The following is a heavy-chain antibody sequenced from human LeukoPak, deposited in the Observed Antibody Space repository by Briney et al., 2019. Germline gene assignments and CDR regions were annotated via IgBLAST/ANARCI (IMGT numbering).Heavy chain of an antibody. CDR3: VRHIKPAGPWDGMDV. D-gene: IGHD1-26*01. V-gene: IGHV1-18*04. CDR1: GYTFTSYG. CDR2: ISAYNSNK. J-gene: IGHJ6*02. Sequence: ASVKVSCKASGYTFTSYGISWVRQAPGQRLEWVAWISAYNSNKNSAEKFQGRVTMTIDTSTSTAYMELRSLKSDDTAVYYCVRHIKPAGPWDGMDVWGQGTTVIVSS.